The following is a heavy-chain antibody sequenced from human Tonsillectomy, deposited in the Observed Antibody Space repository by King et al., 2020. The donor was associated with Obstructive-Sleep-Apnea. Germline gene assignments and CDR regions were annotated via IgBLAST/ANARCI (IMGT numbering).Heavy chain of an antibody. D-gene: IGHD3-10*01. CDR1: GGSISIYY. J-gene: IGHJ4*01. CDR2: IYYSGST. Sequence: QLQESGPGLVKPSETLSLTCTVSGGSISIYYWSWIRQPPGKGLEWIGYIYYSGSTNYNPSLKSRVTISVDTSKNQFSLKLSSVTAADTAVYYCARYGSGCTAESRGLDYCGHGTLVTVSS. V-gene: IGHV4-59*01. CDR3: ARYGSGCTAESRGLDY.